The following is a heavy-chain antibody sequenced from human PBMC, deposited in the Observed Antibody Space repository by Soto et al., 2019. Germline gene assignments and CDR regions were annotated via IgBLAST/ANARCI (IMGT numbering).Heavy chain of an antibody. Sequence: ASVKVSCKASGYTFTSYAMHWVRQAPGQRLEWMGWINAGNGNTKYSQKFQGRVTITRDTSASTAYMELSSLRSEDTAVYYCARVGCSSTSCYLRQWLYYFDYWGQGTLVTVSS. J-gene: IGHJ4*02. CDR2: INAGNGNT. CDR3: ARVGCSSTSCYLRQWLYYFDY. V-gene: IGHV1-3*01. CDR1: GYTFTSYA. D-gene: IGHD2-2*01.